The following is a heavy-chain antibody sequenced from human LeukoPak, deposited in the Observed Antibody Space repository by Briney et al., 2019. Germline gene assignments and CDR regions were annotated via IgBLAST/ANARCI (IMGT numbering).Heavy chain of an antibody. V-gene: IGHV4-39*01. CDR1: GGSISSGSYY. J-gene: IGHJ4*02. D-gene: IGHD4-17*01. CDR2: IYYSGNT. Sequence: SETLSLTCTVSGGSISSGSYYWGWIRQPPGKGLEWIGIIYYSGNTYYNPSLKSRVTISVDTSKNQFSLKLSSVTAADTAVYYCARQPYKYGDYAIDYWGQGILVTVSS. CDR3: ARQPYKYGDYAIDY.